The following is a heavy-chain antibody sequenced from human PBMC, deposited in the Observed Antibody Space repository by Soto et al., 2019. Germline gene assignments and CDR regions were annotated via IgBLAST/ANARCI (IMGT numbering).Heavy chain of an antibody. J-gene: IGHJ3*02. V-gene: IGHV3-21*01. CDR2: ISSSSSNI. Sequence: GGSLRLSCAASGFTFSSYSMNWVRQAPGKGLEWVSSISSSSSNIYYADSVKGRFTISRDNAKNSLYLQMNSLRAEDTAVYYCARDVMRTFDIWGQGTMVTVSS. CDR3: ARDVMRTFDI. CDR1: GFTFSSYS. D-gene: IGHD2-8*01.